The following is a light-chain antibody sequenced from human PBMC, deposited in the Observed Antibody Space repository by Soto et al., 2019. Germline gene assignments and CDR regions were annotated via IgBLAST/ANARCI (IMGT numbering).Light chain of an antibody. CDR2: GAS. Sequence: EIVLTQSPGTLSLSPGERATLSCRASQSVSSSYLAWYQQKPGQAPTLLIYGASSRATGIPDRFSGSGSGTDFTLTISSLEPEDFAAYYCQQYCSSPLFTFGPGTKVDIK. V-gene: IGKV3-20*01. CDR1: QSVSSSY. CDR3: QQYCSSPLFT. J-gene: IGKJ3*01.